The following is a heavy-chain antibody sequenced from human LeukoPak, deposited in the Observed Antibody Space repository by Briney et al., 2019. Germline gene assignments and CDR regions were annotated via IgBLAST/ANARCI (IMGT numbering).Heavy chain of an antibody. CDR2: TSGSGGNP. V-gene: IGHV3-23*01. D-gene: IGHD2-2*01. Sequence: PGGSLRLSCAASGFTFSSHGMHWVRQAPGKGLEWVSGTSGSGGNPYYADSVKGRFTISRDNSKNTVYLQMNSLRADDTAVYYCAKGLSTSYYSDFDYWGRGTLVTVSS. CDR1: GFTFSSHG. CDR3: AKGLSTSYYSDFDY. J-gene: IGHJ4*02.